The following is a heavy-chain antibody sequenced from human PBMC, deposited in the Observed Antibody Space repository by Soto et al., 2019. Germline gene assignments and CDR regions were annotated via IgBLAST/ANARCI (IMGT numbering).Heavy chain of an antibody. J-gene: IGHJ4*02. CDR1: GGTFSSYA. V-gene: IGHV1-69*12. D-gene: IGHD6-13*01. Sequence: QVQLVQSGAEVKKPGSSVKVSCKASGGTFSSYAISWVRQAPGQGLEWMGGIIPIFGTANYAQKFQGRATRXXDXSXXTAYMERSSLRSEDTAVYYCAGEWGRGYSSSWYDYWGQGTLVTVSS. CDR3: AGEWGRGYSSSWYDY. CDR2: IIPIFGTA.